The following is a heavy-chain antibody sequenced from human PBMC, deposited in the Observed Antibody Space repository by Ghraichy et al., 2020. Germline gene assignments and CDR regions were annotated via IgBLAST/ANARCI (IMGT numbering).Heavy chain of an antibody. Sequence: GGSLRLSCSASGFTFRSYTMHWVRQAPGKGLEFVSSISSYGGRSYYADSVKGRFTISRDNSKNTLTLQMNSLRAEDTAVYYCVNLYYDYVWGNYRYGDAFDIWGQGTMVTVSS. D-gene: IGHD3-16*02. J-gene: IGHJ3*02. CDR3: VNLYYDYVWGNYRYGDAFDI. CDR2: ISSYGGRS. CDR1: GFTFRSYT. V-gene: IGHV3-64D*06.